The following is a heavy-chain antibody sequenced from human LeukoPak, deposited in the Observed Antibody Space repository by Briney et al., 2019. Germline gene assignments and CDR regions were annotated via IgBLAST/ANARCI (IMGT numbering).Heavy chain of an antibody. CDR1: GYSFSSYW. V-gene: IGHV5-51*01. J-gene: IGHJ4*02. CDR2: IYPGDSDT. CDR3: VRLGGGEAYSNSFYFDY. D-gene: IGHD4-11*01. Sequence: GESLKISCKGSGYSFSSYWIAWVRQMPGKGLKWMGIIYPGDSDTRYSPSSQGQVTISADKSISTAYLQWSSLKASDTAMYYCVRLGGGEAYSNSFYFDYWGQGTLVTVSS.